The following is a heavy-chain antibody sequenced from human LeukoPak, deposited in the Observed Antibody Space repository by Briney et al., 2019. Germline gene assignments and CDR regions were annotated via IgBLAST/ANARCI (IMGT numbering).Heavy chain of an antibody. V-gene: IGHV4-34*01. CDR3: ARVGYSSGWDGDFDF. J-gene: IGHJ4*02. Sequence: SETLSLTCSVSGGTFSDYFWTWIRQPPGKGLEWIGEINRNGDTKYTPSLRSRVTISIDTSKNLFSLRLGSVNAADTAVYYCARVGYSSGWDGDFDFWGQGTLVTVSS. CDR1: GGTFSDYF. CDR2: INRNGDT. D-gene: IGHD6-19*01.